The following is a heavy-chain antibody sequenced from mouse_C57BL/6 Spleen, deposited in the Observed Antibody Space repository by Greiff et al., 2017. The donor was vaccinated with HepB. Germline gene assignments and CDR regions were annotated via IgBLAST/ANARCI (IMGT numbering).Heavy chain of an antibody. D-gene: IGHD3-3*01. CDR2: IYPRSGNT. CDR3: ARRGDRGYFDV. V-gene: IGHV1-81*01. J-gene: IGHJ1*03. Sequence: VQLQESGAELARPGASVKLSCKASGYTFTSYGISWVKQRTGQGLEWIGEIYPRSGNTYYNEKFKGKATLTADKSSSTAYMELRSLTSEDSAVYFCARRGDRGYFDVWGTGTTVTVSS. CDR1: GYTFTSYG.